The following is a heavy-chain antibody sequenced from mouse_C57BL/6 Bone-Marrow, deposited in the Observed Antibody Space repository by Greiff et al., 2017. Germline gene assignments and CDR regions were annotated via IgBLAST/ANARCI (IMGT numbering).Heavy chain of an antibody. CDR1: GYTFSSYA. J-gene: IGHJ3*01. V-gene: IGHV1-81*01. CDR2: INPGSGNT. D-gene: IGHD2-1*01. CDR3: ARECYDGFAY. Sequence: VLLEESGAGLVKPGASVKLSCEASGYTFSSYAMTWVQQTPGKRLEWIGTINPGSGNTYYQENVKGRATMTGDNAYSTAYMELRSLTSEDTAVYYCARECYDGFAYWGQGTLVTVSA.